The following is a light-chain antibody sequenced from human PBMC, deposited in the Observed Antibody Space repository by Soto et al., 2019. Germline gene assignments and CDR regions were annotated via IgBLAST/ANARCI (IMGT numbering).Light chain of an antibody. CDR3: QQYNTLPWT. V-gene: IGKV1-5*03. J-gene: IGKJ1*01. CDR1: QSISNW. Sequence: DIQMTQSPPTLSASAGDRVTITCRASQSISNWLAWYQQKPGKAPNLLIYRASSLESGVPSRFSGSGSGTEFTLTISSLQPDDFATYYCQQYNTLPWTFGQGTNVEIK. CDR2: RAS.